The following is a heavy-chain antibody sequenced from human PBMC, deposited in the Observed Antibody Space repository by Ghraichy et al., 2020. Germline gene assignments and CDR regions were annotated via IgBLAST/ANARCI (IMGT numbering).Heavy chain of an antibody. CDR2: IWSDGDNE. CDR3: ARGFGASYPVWYFGL. V-gene: IGHV3-33*01. CDR1: GFTFSNYG. J-gene: IGHJ2*01. Sequence: GESLNISCAASGFTFSNYGMFWLRQSPGKGLEWVSLIWSDGDNEDYAVSVRGRFTVARDNSNNTLFLQMTNLRDEDTAVYYCARGFGASYPVWYFGLWGRGTPVTVSA. D-gene: IGHD4/OR15-4a*01.